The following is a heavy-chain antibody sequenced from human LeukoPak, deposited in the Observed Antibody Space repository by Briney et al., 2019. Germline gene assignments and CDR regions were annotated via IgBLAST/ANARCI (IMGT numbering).Heavy chain of an antibody. J-gene: IGHJ5*02. CDR2: INPSGGST. Sequence: ASVKVSCKASGYTFTSYYMHWVRQAPGQGLEWMGIINPSGGSTSYAQKFQGRVTMTTDTSTSTAYMELRSLRSDDTAVYYCARVRGGNSDPWGQGTLVTVSS. CDR3: ARVRGGNSDP. V-gene: IGHV1-46*01. D-gene: IGHD4-23*01. CDR1: GYTFTSYY.